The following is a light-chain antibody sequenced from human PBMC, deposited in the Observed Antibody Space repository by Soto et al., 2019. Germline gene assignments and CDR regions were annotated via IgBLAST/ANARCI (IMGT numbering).Light chain of an antibody. CDR3: PQSYNSPWT. CDR2: AAS. Sequence: DIQMTQSPSSLSASVRDRVTITCRARQSISTYLNWYQQKPGKVPKLLIYAASTLHSGVPSRFSGSGSWTYFTLTISSLQPEDFANYYGPQSYNSPWTFAPGHKVYIK. J-gene: IGKJ1*01. CDR1: QSISTY. V-gene: IGKV1-39*01.